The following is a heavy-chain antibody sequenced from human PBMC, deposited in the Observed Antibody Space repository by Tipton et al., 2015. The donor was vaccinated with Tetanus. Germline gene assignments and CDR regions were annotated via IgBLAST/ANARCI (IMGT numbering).Heavy chain of an antibody. CDR3: ARVLRYSTSGGWDDAFDI. Sequence: GSLRLSCTVSGDSISSNYWSWIRQPAGKGPEWIGRIYSGGSTNYNPSFKSRVTMSMDTSKNEFSLKLKSVTVADTAVYFCARVLRYSTSGGWDDAFDIWGQGTRVTVSS. CDR1: GDSISSNY. D-gene: IGHD2-15*01. V-gene: IGHV4-4*07. CDR2: IYSGGST. J-gene: IGHJ3*02.